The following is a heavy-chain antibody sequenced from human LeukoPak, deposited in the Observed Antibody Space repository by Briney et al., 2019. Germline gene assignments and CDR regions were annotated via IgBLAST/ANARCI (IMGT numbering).Heavy chain of an antibody. CDR3: ARDRLNDYSLPTPSDY. V-gene: IGHV1-18*01. CDR1: GYTFTSYG. D-gene: IGHD4-11*01. CDR2: ISAYNGNT. Sequence: ASVKVSCKASGYTFTSYGISWVRQAPGQGLEWMGWISAYNGNTNYAQKLQGRVTMTTDTSTSTAYTELRSLRSDDTAVYYCARDRLNDYSLPTPSDYWGQGTLVTVSS. J-gene: IGHJ4*02.